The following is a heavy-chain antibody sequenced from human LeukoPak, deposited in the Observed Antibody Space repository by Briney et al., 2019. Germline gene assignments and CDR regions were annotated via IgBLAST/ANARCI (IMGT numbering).Heavy chain of an antibody. CDR1: GYSISSGYY. D-gene: IGHD3-10*01. Sequence: SETLSLTCTVSGYSISSGYYWGWIRQPPGKGLEWIGSIHYSGSTYYNPSLKSRVTMSVDTSKNQFSLKLSSVTAADTAVYYCARQGFGESYFDYWGQGTLVTVSS. V-gene: IGHV4-38-2*02. CDR2: IHYSGST. CDR3: ARQGFGESYFDY. J-gene: IGHJ4*02.